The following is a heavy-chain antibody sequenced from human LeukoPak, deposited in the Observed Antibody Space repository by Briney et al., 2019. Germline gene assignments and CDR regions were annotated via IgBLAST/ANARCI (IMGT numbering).Heavy chain of an antibody. D-gene: IGHD3-10*01. CDR2: ISSNGGST. Sequence: EGSLRLSCSASGFTFSSYAMHWVRQAPGKGLEYVSAISSNGGSTYYADSVKGRFTISRDNSKNTLYLQMSSLRAEDTAVYYCVKDRGITMVRGVIGYYGMDVWGKGTTVTVSS. CDR1: GFTFSSYA. V-gene: IGHV3-64D*06. CDR3: VKDRGITMVRGVIGYYGMDV. J-gene: IGHJ6*04.